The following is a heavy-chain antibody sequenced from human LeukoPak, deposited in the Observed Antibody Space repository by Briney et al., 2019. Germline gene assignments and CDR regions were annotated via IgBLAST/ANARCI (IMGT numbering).Heavy chain of an antibody. CDR1: GFTVSSNY. CDR2: IYSGGST. D-gene: IGHD6-19*01. Sequence: PGGSLRLSCAASGFTVSSNYMSWVRQAPGKGLEWVSVIYSGGSTYYADSAKGRFTISRDNSKNTLYLQMNSLRAEDTAVYYCARARRYSSGWSRIFDYWGQGTLVTVSS. V-gene: IGHV3-53*01. CDR3: ARARRYSSGWSRIFDY. J-gene: IGHJ4*02.